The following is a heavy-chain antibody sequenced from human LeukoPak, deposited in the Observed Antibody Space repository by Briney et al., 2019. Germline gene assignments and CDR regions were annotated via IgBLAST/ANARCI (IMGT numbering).Heavy chain of an antibody. D-gene: IGHD2-15*01. V-gene: IGHV3-23*01. CDR1: GFTFNYAW. J-gene: IGHJ6*03. Sequence: GGSLRLSCAASGFTFNYAWMTWVRQAPGGGLEWVSAISGSGDTTYHADSVKGRFTISRDNSENRLSLQMDSLRAEDTAVYFCAKDTTAWWYHRAYMDVWGKGTTVTVSS. CDR3: AKDTTAWWYHRAYMDV. CDR2: ISGSGDTT.